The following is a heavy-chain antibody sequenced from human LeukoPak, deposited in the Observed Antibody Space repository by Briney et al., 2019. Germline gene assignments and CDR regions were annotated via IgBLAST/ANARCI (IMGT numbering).Heavy chain of an antibody. CDR2: ISYDGSNK. CDR1: GFTFSSYG. CDR3: ARVPDCYGMDV. J-gene: IGHJ6*02. V-gene: IGHV3-30*03. Sequence: PGGSLRLSCAASGFTFSSYGMHWVRQAPGKGLEWVAVISYDGSNKYYADSVKGRFTISRDNAKNTLYLQMNSLRAEDTAVYYCARVPDCYGMDVWGQGTTVTVSS. D-gene: IGHD2-2*01.